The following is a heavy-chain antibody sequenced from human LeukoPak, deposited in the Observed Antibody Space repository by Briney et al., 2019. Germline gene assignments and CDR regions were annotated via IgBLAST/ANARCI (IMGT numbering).Heavy chain of an antibody. CDR3: AIMHRYYDGSGYWVQ. Sequence: GGSLRLSCAPSGFTFSSYAMSWVRQAPGKGLEWVSGISTSGGSTSYADSVKGRFTISRDNPRNTLYIQMNSLRVEDTAVYYCAIMHRYYDGSGYWVQWVQGSLVTVSS. J-gene: IGHJ4*02. CDR2: ISTSGGST. V-gene: IGHV3-23*01. D-gene: IGHD3-22*01. CDR1: GFTFSSYA.